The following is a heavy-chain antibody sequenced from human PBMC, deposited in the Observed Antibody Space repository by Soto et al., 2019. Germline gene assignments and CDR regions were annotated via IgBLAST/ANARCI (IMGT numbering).Heavy chain of an antibody. CDR1: GGSISSSSYY. V-gene: IGHV4-39*01. D-gene: IGHD6-6*01. CDR2: IYYSGST. J-gene: IGHJ5*02. CDR3: ASHSSSSPFDP. Sequence: QLQLQESGPGLVKPSETLSLTCTVSGGSISSSSYYWGWIRQPPGKGLEWIGSIYYSGSTYYNPSLKSRVTISVDTSKNQFSLKLSSVTAADTAVYYCASHSSSSPFDPWGQGTLVTVSS.